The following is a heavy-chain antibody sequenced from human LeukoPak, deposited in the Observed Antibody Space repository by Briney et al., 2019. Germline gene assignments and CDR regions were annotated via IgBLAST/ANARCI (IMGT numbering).Heavy chain of an antibody. CDR2: ISYDGSNK. Sequence: PEGSLRLSCAASGFTFSSSGMHWVRQAPGKGLEWVAVISYDGSNKYYADSVKGRFTFSRDNSKNTLYLQMNSLRAEDTAVYYCAKEYCSNSVCHSLDYWGQGTLVTVSS. J-gene: IGHJ4*02. CDR3: AKEYCSNSVCHSLDY. D-gene: IGHD2-8*01. CDR1: GFTFSSSG. V-gene: IGHV3-30*18.